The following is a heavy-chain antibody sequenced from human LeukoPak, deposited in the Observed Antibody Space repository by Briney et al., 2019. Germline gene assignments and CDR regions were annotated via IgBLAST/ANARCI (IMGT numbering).Heavy chain of an antibody. CDR3: ARPSSGSYSYAFEI. CDR2: IYYSGSI. D-gene: IGHD3-10*01. CDR1: GGSISSYY. Sequence: SETLSLTCTVSGGSISSYYWSWIRQPPGKGLEWIGYIYYSGSINYNPSLKSRVTISVDTSKYQVSLKLNSVTAADTAVYYCARPSSGSYSYAFEIWGRGTMVTVSS. V-gene: IGHV4-59*08. J-gene: IGHJ3*02.